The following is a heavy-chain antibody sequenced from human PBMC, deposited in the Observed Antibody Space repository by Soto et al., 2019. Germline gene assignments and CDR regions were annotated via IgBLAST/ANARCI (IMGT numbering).Heavy chain of an antibody. D-gene: IGHD1-1*01. Sequence: QVHLVQSGAEVKKPGASVKVSCKGSVYAFTTDGITWVRQAPGQGLEWMGWISAQNGNTNYAQKLKGRVTVTRDTSTSTAYMELRSLRYDDTAVYYCARGRYGDYWGEGALVTVSS. CDR2: ISAQNGNT. CDR1: VYAFTTDG. J-gene: IGHJ4*02. V-gene: IGHV1-18*01. CDR3: ARGRYGDY.